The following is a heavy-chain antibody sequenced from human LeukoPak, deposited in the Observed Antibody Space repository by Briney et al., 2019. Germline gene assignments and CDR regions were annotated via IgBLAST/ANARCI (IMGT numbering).Heavy chain of an antibody. CDR1: GYTFTSYA. V-gene: IGHV7-4-1*02. J-gene: IGHJ4*02. D-gene: IGHD2-2*01. Sequence: GASVKVSCKASGYTFTSYAMNWVRQAPGQGLEWMGWINTNTGNPTYAQGFTGRFVFSLDTSVSTAYLQISSLKAEDTAVYYCARDFEGYCSSTSCQAGTDYWGQGTLVTVSP. CDR3: ARDFEGYCSSTSCQAGTDY. CDR2: INTNTGNP.